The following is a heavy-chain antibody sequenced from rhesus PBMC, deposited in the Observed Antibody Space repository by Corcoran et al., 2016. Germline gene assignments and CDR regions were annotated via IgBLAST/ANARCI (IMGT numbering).Heavy chain of an antibody. J-gene: IGHJ4*01. Sequence: QVKLQQWGEGLVKPSETLSLTCAVYGGSITGYYWSWIRQPQGKGLEWIGNIDGNSASTHSTPSLKNRITISTDTSKNQFSLQLISVTAADTAVYYCAGEEGRLVTPYFDYWGQGVLVTVSS. CDR3: AGEEGRLVTPYFDY. CDR2: IDGNSAST. D-gene: IGHD6S26*01. CDR1: GGSITGYY. V-gene: IGHV4-73*01.